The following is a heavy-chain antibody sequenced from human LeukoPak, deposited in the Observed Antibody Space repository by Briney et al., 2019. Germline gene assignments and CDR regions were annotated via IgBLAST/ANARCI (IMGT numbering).Heavy chain of an antibody. CDR2: VIPIYGTP. Sequence: SVKVSCKASGGSSSTSGFSWVRQAPGQGLEWMGGVIPIYGTPSYAQKFQGRVTITTDESTSTAYMELSSLRSEDTAVYYCARDHWGIVENGYDYFYYDMDVWGQGTTVTVSS. D-gene: IGHD7-27*01. V-gene: IGHV1-69*05. CDR3: ARDHWGIVENGYDYFYYDMDV. CDR1: GGSSSTSG. J-gene: IGHJ6*02.